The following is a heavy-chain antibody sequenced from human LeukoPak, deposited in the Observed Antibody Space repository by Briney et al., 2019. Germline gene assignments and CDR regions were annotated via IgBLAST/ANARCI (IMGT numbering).Heavy chain of an antibody. Sequence: PGGSLRLSCETSKFTFSNSWMHWVRQAPGKGLVWVSRINSDGSSTTYADFVKGRFTISRDNAKNTLYLQMNSLRAEDTAVYYCAKKTIVGATVDAFDIWGQGTMVTVSS. CDR1: KFTFSNSW. D-gene: IGHD1-26*01. CDR2: INSDGSST. CDR3: AKKTIVGATVDAFDI. J-gene: IGHJ3*02. V-gene: IGHV3-74*01.